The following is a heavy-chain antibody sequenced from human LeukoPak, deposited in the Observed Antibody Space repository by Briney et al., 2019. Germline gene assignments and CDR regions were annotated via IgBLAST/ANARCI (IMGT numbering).Heavy chain of an antibody. Sequence: ASVKVSCKASGYTFTSYAMNWVRQAPGQGLEWMGWINTNTGNPTHAQGFTGRFVFSLDTSVSTAYLQISSLKAEDTAVYYCARVCIAAADNTCFDPWGQGPLVTVSS. D-gene: IGHD6-13*01. V-gene: IGHV7-4-1*02. J-gene: IGHJ5*02. CDR2: INTNTGNP. CDR1: GYTFTSYA. CDR3: ARVCIAAADNTCFDP.